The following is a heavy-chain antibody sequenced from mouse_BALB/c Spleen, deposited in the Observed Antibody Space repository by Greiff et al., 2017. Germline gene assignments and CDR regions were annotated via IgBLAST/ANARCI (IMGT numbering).Heavy chain of an antibody. D-gene: IGHD1-1*01. CDR1: GYTFTSYV. V-gene: IGHV1-14*01. CDR3: ARVYYGSSSYYYAMDY. J-gene: IGHJ4*01. Sequence: VHVKQSGPELVKPGASVKMSCKASGYTFTSYVMHWVKQKPGQGLEWIGYINPYNDGTKYNEKFKGKATLTSDKSSSTAYMELSSLTSEDSAVYYCARVYYGSSSYYYAMDYWGQGTSVTVSS. CDR2: INPYNDGT.